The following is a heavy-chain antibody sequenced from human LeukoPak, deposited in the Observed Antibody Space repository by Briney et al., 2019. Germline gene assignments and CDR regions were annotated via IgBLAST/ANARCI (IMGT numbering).Heavy chain of an antibody. J-gene: IGHJ4*02. D-gene: IGHD5-12*01. Sequence: PSETLSLTCTVSGGSISSGDYYWSWIRQPPGKGLEWIGYIYYSGSTNYNPSLKSRVTISVDTSKNQFSLKLSSVTAADTAVYYCARQGDPHIVATPFDYWGQGTLVTVSS. CDR3: ARQGDPHIVATPFDY. CDR2: IYYSGST. V-gene: IGHV4-30-4*08. CDR1: GGSISSGDYY.